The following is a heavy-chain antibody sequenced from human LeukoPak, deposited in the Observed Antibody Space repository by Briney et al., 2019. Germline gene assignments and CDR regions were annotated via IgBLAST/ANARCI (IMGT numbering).Heavy chain of an antibody. CDR2: ISSSSSYI. V-gene: IGHV3-21*01. J-gene: IGHJ4*02. Sequence: PGGSLRLSCAASGFTFSSYSMNWVRQAPGKGLEWVSSISSSSSYIYYADSAKGRFTISRDNAKNSLYLQMNSLRAEDTAVYYCARQPEDDIAAVPLSDYWGQGTLVTVSS. CDR1: GFTFSSYS. D-gene: IGHD6-13*01. CDR3: ARQPEDDIAAVPLSDY.